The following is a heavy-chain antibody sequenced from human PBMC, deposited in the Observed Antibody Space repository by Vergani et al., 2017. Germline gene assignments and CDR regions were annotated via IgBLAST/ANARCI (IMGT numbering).Heavy chain of an antibody. CDR2: ISASGTA. Sequence: QVQRQASGPGRVKPAQTLSLTCTMSGGSISAGYYFWSWIRQPAGKGLEWLGHISASGTASHSPSLKTRVSMSVDTSKNQFSLTVTSVTAADTAIYFCARRSGGYYSGGKVHPLRTAFDVWGHGTVVTVSS. CDR1: GGSISAGYYF. J-gene: IGHJ3*01. V-gene: IGHV4-61*02. CDR3: ARRSGGYYSGGKVHPLRTAFDV. D-gene: IGHD2-15*01.